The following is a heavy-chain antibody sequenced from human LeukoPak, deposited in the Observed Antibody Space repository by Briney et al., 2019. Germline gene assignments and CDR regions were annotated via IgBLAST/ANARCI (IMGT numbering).Heavy chain of an antibody. V-gene: IGHV3-21*01. CDR1: GFTFSSYS. D-gene: IGHD4-17*01. CDR3: ARGRTVRAFDI. Sequence: GGSLRLSCAASGFTFSSYSMNWVRQAPGKGLEWVSSISSSSSYIYYADSVKGRFTISRDNAKNSLYLQMNSLRAEDTAVYYCARGRTVRAFDIWGQGTMVTVSS. J-gene: IGHJ3*02. CDR2: ISSSSSYI.